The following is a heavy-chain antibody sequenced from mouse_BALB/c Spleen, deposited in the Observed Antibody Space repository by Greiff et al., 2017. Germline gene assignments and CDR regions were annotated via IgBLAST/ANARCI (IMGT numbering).Heavy chain of an antibody. Sequence: EVKLQESGGGLVKPGGSLKLSCAASGFTFSSYAMSWVRQTPEKRLEWVASISSGGSTYYPDSVKGRFTISRDNARNILYLQMSSLRSEDTAMYYCARGGITDAMDYWGQGTSVTVSS. D-gene: IGHD1-1*01. V-gene: IGHV5-6-5*01. CDR2: ISSGGST. CDR1: GFTFSSYA. J-gene: IGHJ4*01. CDR3: ARGGITDAMDY.